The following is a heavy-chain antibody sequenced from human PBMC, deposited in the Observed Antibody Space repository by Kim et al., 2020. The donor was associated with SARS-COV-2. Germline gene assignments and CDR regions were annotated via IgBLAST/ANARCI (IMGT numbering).Heavy chain of an antibody. V-gene: IGHV3-33*01. J-gene: IGHJ4*02. Sequence: YYADSVKGRFTISRDNSKNPLYLQMNSLRAEDTAVYYCARGSDSSGFFDYWGQGTLVTVSS. CDR3: ARGSDSSGFFDY. D-gene: IGHD6-25*01.